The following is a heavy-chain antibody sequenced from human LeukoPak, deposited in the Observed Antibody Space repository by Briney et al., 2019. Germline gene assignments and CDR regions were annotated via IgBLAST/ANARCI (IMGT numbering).Heavy chain of an antibody. CDR2: IYTSGST. V-gene: IGHV4-4*09. Sequence: PSETLSLTCTVSGGSISSYYWSWIRQPPGKGLEWIGYIYTSGSTNYNPSLKSRVTISVDTSKNQFSLKLSSVTAADTAVYYCARHGDYYYYMDVWGKGTTVTVSS. D-gene: IGHD3-16*01. CDR1: GGSISSYY. J-gene: IGHJ6*03. CDR3: ARHGDYYYYMDV.